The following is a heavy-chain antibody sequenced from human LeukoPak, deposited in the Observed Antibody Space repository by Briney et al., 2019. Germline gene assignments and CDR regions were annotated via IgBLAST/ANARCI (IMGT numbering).Heavy chain of an antibody. CDR2: ISGFNGNT. V-gene: IGHV1-18*01. CDR1: GYTFGNYG. Sequence: ASVKVSCKAAGYTFGNYGIKWVRQAPGQGLEWVGWISGFNGNTNYAQNFHDRVTMTTDTSTSTAYMELRSLRSDDTAVYYCARDKTTVTHVLDYWGQGTLVTVSS. D-gene: IGHD4-17*01. J-gene: IGHJ4*02. CDR3: ARDKTTVTHVLDY.